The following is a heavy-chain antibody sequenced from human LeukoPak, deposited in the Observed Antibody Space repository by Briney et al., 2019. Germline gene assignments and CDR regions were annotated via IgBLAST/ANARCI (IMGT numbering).Heavy chain of an antibody. CDR1: GFTFDDYA. Sequence: GGSLRLSCAASGFTFDDYAMHWVRQAPGKGLEWVSCISWNSGSIGYADSVKGRFTISRDNAKNSLYLQMNSLRAEDTALYYCAKDSGVLTGTMNYWGQGTLVTVSS. D-gene: IGHD1-7*01. CDR2: ISWNSGSI. V-gene: IGHV3-9*01. CDR3: AKDSGVLTGTMNY. J-gene: IGHJ4*02.